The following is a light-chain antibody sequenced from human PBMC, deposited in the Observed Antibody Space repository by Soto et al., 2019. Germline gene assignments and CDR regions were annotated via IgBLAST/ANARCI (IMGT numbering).Light chain of an antibody. J-gene: IGLJ1*01. CDR1: SSGVGGYNY. CDR3: SSYTSSSRNV. CDR2: EVS. Sequence: QSVLTQPASVSGSPGQSITISCTGTSSGVGGYNYVSWYQQHPGKAPKLMIYEVSNRPSGVSNRFSGSKSGNTASLPISGLQAEDEPDYYCSSYTSSSRNVFGTGTNVAVL. V-gene: IGLV2-14*01.